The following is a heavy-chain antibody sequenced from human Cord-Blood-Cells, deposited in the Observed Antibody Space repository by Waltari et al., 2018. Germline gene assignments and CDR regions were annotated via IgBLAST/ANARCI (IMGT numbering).Heavy chain of an antibody. J-gene: IGHJ3*02. V-gene: IGHV3-7*01. CDR3: ARVLGYSGYDDAFDI. Sequence: EVQLVESGGGLVQPGGSLRLSCAASGFTLSSYWMSWVRRAPGKGLDGVANIKQDGSEKYYVDSVKGRFTISRDNAKNSLYLQMNSLRAEDTAVYYCARVLGYSGYDDAFDIWGQGTMVTVSS. CDR1: GFTLSSYW. D-gene: IGHD5-12*01. CDR2: IKQDGSEK.